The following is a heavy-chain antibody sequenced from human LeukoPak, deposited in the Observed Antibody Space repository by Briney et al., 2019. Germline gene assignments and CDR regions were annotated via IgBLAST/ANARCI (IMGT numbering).Heavy chain of an antibody. CDR1: GDSVSSNSAA. D-gene: IGHD5-12*01. J-gene: IGHJ6*02. V-gene: IGHV6-1*01. CDR3: AREIVAKPYYYYGMDV. CDR2: TYYRSKWYN. Sequence: SQTLSLTCAISGDSVSSNSAAWNWIRQSPSRGLKWLGRTYYRSKWYNDYAVSVKSRITINPDTSKNQFSLQLNSVTPEDTAVYYCAREIVAKPYYYYGMDVWGQGTTVTVSS.